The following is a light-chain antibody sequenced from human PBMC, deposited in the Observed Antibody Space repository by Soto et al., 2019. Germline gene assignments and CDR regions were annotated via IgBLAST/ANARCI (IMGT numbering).Light chain of an antibody. Sequence: QPVLTQPPSASGTPGQRVTISCSGSSSNIGSNTVNWYQQLPGTAPKLLIYSNNQRPSGVPDRFSGSKSDTSASLAISGLQSEDEADYYCAAWDDSLNALLFGGGTKLTVL. CDR1: SSNIGSNT. CDR2: SNN. CDR3: AAWDDSLNALL. J-gene: IGLJ3*02. V-gene: IGLV1-44*01.